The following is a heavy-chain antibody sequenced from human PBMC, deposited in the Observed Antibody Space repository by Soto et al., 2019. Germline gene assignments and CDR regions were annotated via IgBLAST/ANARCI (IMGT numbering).Heavy chain of an antibody. V-gene: IGHV4-34*01. D-gene: IGHD2-15*01. CDR2: INHSGST. CDR1: GGSFSGYY. CDR3: AGHGQGWTEYFQH. Sequence: PSETLSLTCAVYGGSFSGYYLSWIRQPPGKGLEWIGEINHSGSTNYNPSLKSRVSISVDTSKNQFSLKLSSVTAADTAVYYCAGHGQGWTEYFQHWGQGTLVTVSS. J-gene: IGHJ1*01.